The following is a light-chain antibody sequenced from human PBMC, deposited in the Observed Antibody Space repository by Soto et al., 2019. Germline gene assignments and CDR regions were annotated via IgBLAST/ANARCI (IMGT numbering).Light chain of an antibody. J-gene: IGKJ4*01. CDR2: GAS. Sequence: EIVLTQSPGTLSLSPGERATLSCRASQSVSSNLVWYQQKPGQAPRVLIYGASTRATGIPARFSGSGSGTEFTITISRLQSEDFAVYYCQQYNNWPITFGGGTKVDI. CDR3: QQYNNWPIT. V-gene: IGKV3-15*01. CDR1: QSVSSN.